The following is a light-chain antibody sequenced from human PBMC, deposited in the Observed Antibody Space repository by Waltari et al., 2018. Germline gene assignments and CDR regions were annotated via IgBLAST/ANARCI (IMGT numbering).Light chain of an antibody. CDR3: HQSASSPLT. CDR1: QTGGRSY. J-gene: IGKJ4*01. Sequence: ENVLTQSPGALSLSPGDRATLSCRASQTGGRSYLAWFQQKPGQAPRLLIYDASNRATGIPDRFSGSGSGTDFTLTINRLEPEDFAVYYCHQSASSPLTFGGGTKVEIK. V-gene: IGKV3-20*01. CDR2: DAS.